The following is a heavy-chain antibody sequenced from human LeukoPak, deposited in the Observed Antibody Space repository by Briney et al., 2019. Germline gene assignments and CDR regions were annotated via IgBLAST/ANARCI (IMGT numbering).Heavy chain of an antibody. J-gene: IGHJ4*02. D-gene: IGHD1-20*01. CDR3: ARDDNWNDKPFDL. V-gene: IGHV3-21*01. Sequence: GGSLRLSCTASGFTFSFYMMNWVRQAPGRGLEWVSSISTSSSHIYYADSLKRRFTVSRDNAKNSLYLQMNNLRAEDTAVYYCARDDNWNDKPFDLWGPGTLVTVSS. CDR1: GFTFSFYM. CDR2: ISTSSSHI.